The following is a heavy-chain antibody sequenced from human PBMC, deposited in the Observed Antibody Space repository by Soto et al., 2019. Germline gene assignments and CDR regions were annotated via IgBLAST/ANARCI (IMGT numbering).Heavy chain of an antibody. CDR2: IIPILDIA. D-gene: IGHD3-3*01. CDR1: GGTFSTYT. Sequence: QVQLVQSGAEVEKPGSSVKVSCKASGGTFSTYTISWVRQAPGQGLEWVGSIIPILDIANYAQKFQARVTVTADKSTSTASMELSSLRSEDTAVYYCASGSWSGYPRIGYWGQGTLVTVSS. CDR3: ASGSWSGYPRIGY. J-gene: IGHJ4*02. V-gene: IGHV1-69*02.